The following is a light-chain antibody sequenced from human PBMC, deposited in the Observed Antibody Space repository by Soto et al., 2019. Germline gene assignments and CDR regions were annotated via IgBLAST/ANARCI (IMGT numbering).Light chain of an antibody. CDR1: QNISIY. J-gene: IGKJ5*01. CDR2: DAS. CDR3: QQRNNWPPEIT. Sequence: EIVLTQSPATLSLSPVERATLSCRASQNISIYLAWYQQKPGQAPRLLIYDASNRATGIPARFSGSGSGTDFTLTISSLEPEDFAVYYCQQRNNWPPEITFGQGTRLEIK. V-gene: IGKV3-11*01.